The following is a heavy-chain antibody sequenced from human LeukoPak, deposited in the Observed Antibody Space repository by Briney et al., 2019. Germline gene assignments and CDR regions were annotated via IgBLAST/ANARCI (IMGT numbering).Heavy chain of an antibody. CDR3: ARDGGSYLQPTDY. J-gene: IGHJ4*02. Sequence: GGSLRLSCAASGFTFTTHAMTWVRQAPGTGLEWVSSVTGRGDSTYYADSVGGRFTISRDNSKNTLYLQMNSLRVEYTAIYHCARDGGSYLQPTDYWGQGTLVAVSS. CDR2: VTGRGDST. D-gene: IGHD1-26*01. V-gene: IGHV3-23*01. CDR1: GFTFTTHA.